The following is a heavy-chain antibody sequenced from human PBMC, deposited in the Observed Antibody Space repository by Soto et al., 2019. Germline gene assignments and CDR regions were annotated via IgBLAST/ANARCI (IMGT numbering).Heavy chain of an antibody. D-gene: IGHD5-18*01. CDR2: IYWDDDK. J-gene: IGHJ4*02. Sequence: QITLKESGPTLVKPTQTLTLTCTFSGFSLSTSGVGVGWIRQPPGKALEWLAFIYWDDDKRYSPALKSRLNIIKETSKNQVVLRMTNMEPVDRATYKCAHLDVARVTYHFYYWGQGTLVTVSA. V-gene: IGHV2-5*02. CDR1: GFSLSTSGVG. CDR3: AHLDVARVTYHFYY.